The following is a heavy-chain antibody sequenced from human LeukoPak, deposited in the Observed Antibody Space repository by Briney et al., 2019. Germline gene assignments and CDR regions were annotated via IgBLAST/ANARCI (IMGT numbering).Heavy chain of an antibody. CDR1: GFSLSTYG. V-gene: IGHV3-23*01. J-gene: IGHJ4*02. CDR2: ITGTGGST. Sequence: GGSLRLSCAASGFSLSTYGVSWVRQPPGKGLEWVSGITGTGGSTYYADSEKGRFTVSRDTSKNTLYLQMNSLRAEDTAIYYCAKDHGTAVAGFYYWGQGTLVTVSS. D-gene: IGHD6-19*01. CDR3: AKDHGTAVAGFYY.